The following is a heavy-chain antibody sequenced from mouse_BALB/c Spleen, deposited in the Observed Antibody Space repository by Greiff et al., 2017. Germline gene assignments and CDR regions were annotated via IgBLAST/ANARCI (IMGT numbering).Heavy chain of an antibody. D-gene: IGHD2-1*01. CDR2: IDPSDSYT. Sequence: VQLQESGAELVKPGASVKMSCKASGYTFTSYWMHWVKQRPGQGLEWIGVIDPSDSYTSYNQKFKGKATLTVDTSSSTAYMQLSSLTSEDSAVYYCTRGGNYDFDYWGQGTTLTVSS. V-gene: IGHV1S127*01. CDR3: TRGGNYDFDY. CDR1: GYTFTSYW. J-gene: IGHJ2*01.